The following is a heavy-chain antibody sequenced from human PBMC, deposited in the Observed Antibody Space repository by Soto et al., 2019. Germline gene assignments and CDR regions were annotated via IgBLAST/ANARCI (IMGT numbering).Heavy chain of an antibody. J-gene: IGHJ4*02. CDR1: GYAFTTYG. Sequence: QVHLVQSGAEVKKPGASVKVSCKGSGYAFTTYGITWVRQAPGQGLEWMGWISAHNGNTNYAQKLQGRVTVTRDTSTSTAYMELSSLRSDDTAVYYCSRGRYGDYWGQGALVTVSS. V-gene: IGHV1-18*01. CDR2: ISAHNGNT. D-gene: IGHD1-1*01. CDR3: SRGRYGDY.